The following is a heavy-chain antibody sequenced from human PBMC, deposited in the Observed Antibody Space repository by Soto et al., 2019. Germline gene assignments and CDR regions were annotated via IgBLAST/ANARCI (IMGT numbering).Heavy chain of an antibody. J-gene: IGHJ4*02. D-gene: IGHD3-10*01. V-gene: IGHV3-53*04. CDR3: ARDVFDTNAGSYFVDY. CDR2: IDTGSRT. Sequence: GGSLRLSCAASGFIVSSSYMSWVRQAPGKGLEWVSIIDTGSRTFYADFVKGRFTISRHNSKNTLYLQMNSLKPEDTAVYYCARDVFDTNAGSYFVDYWGQGTQVTVSS. CDR1: GFIVSSSY.